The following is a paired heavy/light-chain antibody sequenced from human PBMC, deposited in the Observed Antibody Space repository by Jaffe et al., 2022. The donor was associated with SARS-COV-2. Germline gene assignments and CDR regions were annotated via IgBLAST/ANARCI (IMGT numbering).Light chain of an antibody. CDR2: WAS. Sequence: DIVMTQSPDSLAVSLGERATINCKSSQSVLYSSNNKNYLAWYQQKPGQPPKLLIYWASTRESGVPDRFSGSGSGTDFTLTISSLQAEDVAVYYCQQYYSTPNTFGQGTKLEIK. CDR3: QQYYSTPNT. CDR1: QSVLYSSNNKNY. J-gene: IGKJ2*01. V-gene: IGKV4-1*01.
Heavy chain of an antibody. CDR3: ARDAGSGWYSLGRY. J-gene: IGHJ4*02. CDR1: GFTFSGFA. V-gene: IGHV3-30*04. Sequence: QVQLVESGGGVVQPGRSLRLSCAASGFTFSGFAMHWVRQAPGKGLEWLAVLSYDGSNNYYADSVKGRFTISRDNSQSTLYLQMNSLRAEDTAVYYCARDAGSGWYSLGRYWGQGTLVTVSS. CDR2: LSYDGSNN. D-gene: IGHD6-19*01.